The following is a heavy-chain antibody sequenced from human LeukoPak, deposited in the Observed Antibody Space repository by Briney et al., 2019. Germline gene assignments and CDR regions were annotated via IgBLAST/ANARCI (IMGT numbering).Heavy chain of an antibody. CDR1: GFTFSSYS. CDR3: ARANRLLVGEDY. J-gene: IGHJ4*02. D-gene: IGHD6-6*01. Sequence: GGSLRLSCAASGFTFSSYSMNWVRQAPGKGLEWVSSISSSSSYIYYADSVKGRFTISRGNAKNSLYLQMNSLRAEDTAVYYCARANRLLVGEDYWGQGTLVTVSS. V-gene: IGHV3-21*01. CDR2: ISSSSSYI.